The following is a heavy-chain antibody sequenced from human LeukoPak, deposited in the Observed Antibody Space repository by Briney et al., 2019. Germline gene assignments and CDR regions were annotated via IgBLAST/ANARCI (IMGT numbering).Heavy chain of an antibody. Sequence: SETLSLTCAVYGGSFSGYYWSWIRQPPGKGLEWIGEINHSGSTNYNPSLKSRVTISVDTSKNQFSLKLSSVTAADTAVYYCARHKRWLQFKIRQGIPMNWFDPWGQGTLVTVSS. D-gene: IGHD5-24*01. CDR1: GGSFSGYY. J-gene: IGHJ5*02. CDR2: INHSGST. V-gene: IGHV4-34*01. CDR3: ARHKRWLQFKIRQGIPMNWFDP.